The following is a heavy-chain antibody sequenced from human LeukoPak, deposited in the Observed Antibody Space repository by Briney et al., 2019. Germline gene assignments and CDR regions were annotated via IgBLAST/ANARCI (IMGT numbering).Heavy chain of an antibody. Sequence: PGGSLRLSCAASGLTFSTHWMSSVRQAPGKGLEWVANIKHDGSEQYYVDSVKGRFTISRHNAEDSLYLQMNSLRAEDTAMYYCARSPTYYDFWSGDKFIDYWGQGTLVTVSS. J-gene: IGHJ4*02. V-gene: IGHV3-7*01. CDR2: IKHDGSEQ. CDR3: ARSPTYYDFWSGDKFIDY. CDR1: GLTFSTHW. D-gene: IGHD3-3*01.